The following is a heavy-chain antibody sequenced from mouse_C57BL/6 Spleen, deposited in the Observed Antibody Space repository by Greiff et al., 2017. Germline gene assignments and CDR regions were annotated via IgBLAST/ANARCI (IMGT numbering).Heavy chain of an antibody. CDR2: IEPSDSYT. J-gene: IGHJ3*01. D-gene: IGHD1-1*01. CDR3: AREDYYGRWFAY. V-gene: IGHV1-59*01. Sequence: QVQLQQPGAELVRPGTSVKLSCKASGYTFTSYWMHWVKQRPGQGLEWIGVIEPSDSYTNYNQKFKGKATLTVDTSSSTAYMQLSSLTSADSAVYYCAREDYYGRWFAYWGQGTLVTVSA. CDR1: GYTFTSYW.